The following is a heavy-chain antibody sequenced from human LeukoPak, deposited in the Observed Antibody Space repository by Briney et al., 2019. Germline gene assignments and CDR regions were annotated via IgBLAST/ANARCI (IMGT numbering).Heavy chain of an antibody. D-gene: IGHD1-7*01. Sequence: ASVKVSCTASGGTFSGNSITWVRQAPGQGLEWMGRFIPILNTTNYAQDFQGRVTLTADKSTSTAYMELISLGSEDTAVYYCARETRDSNWNSVAYLDHWGQGTLVTVSS. J-gene: IGHJ4*02. V-gene: IGHV1-69*08. CDR3: ARETRDSNWNSVAYLDH. CDR1: GGTFSGNS. CDR2: FIPILNTT.